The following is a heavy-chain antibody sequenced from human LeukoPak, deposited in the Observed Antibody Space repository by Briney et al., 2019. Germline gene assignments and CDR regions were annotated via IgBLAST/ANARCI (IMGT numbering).Heavy chain of an antibody. CDR3: ARFGPGGNYYYYYMDV. D-gene: IGHD3-10*01. V-gene: IGHV1-8*03. Sequence: ASVRVSCKASGYTFTSYDINWVRQATGQGLEWMGWMNPNSGNTGYAQKFQGRVTITRNTSISTAYMELSSLRSEDTAVYYCARFGPGGNYYYYYMDVWGKGTTVTVSS. CDR2: MNPNSGNT. J-gene: IGHJ6*03. CDR1: GYTFTSYD.